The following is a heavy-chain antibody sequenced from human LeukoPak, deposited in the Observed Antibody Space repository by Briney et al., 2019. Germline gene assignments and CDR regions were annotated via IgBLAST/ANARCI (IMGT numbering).Heavy chain of an antibody. V-gene: IGHV1-18*03. CDR3: ARGGYHHWGSYPPYYFDY. CDR2: ISVYNGNT. D-gene: IGHD3-16*02. Sequence: ATVKVSCKADGYTFTNYGISWVRQAPGQGLEWMGWISVYNGNTNYAQKFQGRVTMTTDTSTSTAYMELRSLRSDDMAMYYCARGGYHHWGSYPPYYFDYWGQGTLVTVSS. CDR1: GYTFTNYG. J-gene: IGHJ4*02.